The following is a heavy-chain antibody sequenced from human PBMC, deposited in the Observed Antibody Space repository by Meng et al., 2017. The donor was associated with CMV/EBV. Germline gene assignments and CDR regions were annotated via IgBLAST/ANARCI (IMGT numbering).Heavy chain of an antibody. V-gene: IGHV4-39*01. CDR2: IYYSGST. D-gene: IGHD5/OR15-5a*01. J-gene: IGHJ4*02. Sequence: SETLSLTCTVSGGSISSSSYYWGWIRQPPGKGLEWIGSIYYSGSTYYNPSLKSRVTISVDTSKNQFSRKLSSVTAADTAVYYCARLYGYCDYWGQGTLVTVSS. CDR3: ARLYGYCDY. CDR1: GGSISSSSYY.